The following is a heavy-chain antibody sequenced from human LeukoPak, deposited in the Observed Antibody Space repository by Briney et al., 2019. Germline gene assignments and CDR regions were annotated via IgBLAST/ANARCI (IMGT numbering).Heavy chain of an antibody. V-gene: IGHV1-2*02. Sequence: ASVKVSCKASGYTFTGYYMHWVRQAPGQGLEWMGWINPNSGGTNYAQKFQGRVTTTRDTSISTAYMELSRRRSDDTAVYYCARDEQWLVPGDYWGQGTLVTVSS. CDR3: ARDEQWLVPGDY. CDR1: GYTFTGYY. D-gene: IGHD6-19*01. CDR2: INPNSGGT. J-gene: IGHJ4*02.